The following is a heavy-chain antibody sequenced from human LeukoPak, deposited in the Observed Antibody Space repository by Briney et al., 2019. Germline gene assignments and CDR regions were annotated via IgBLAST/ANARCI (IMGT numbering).Heavy chain of an antibody. Sequence: PGGSLRLSCAASGFTFSSYEMNWVRQAPGKGLEWVSYISSSGSTIYYADSVKGRFTRSRDNDKNSLYLQMNSLRAEDTAVYYCAELGIMIGGVWGKGTTVTISS. D-gene: IGHD3-16*01. V-gene: IGHV3-48*03. J-gene: IGHJ6*04. CDR3: AELGIMIGGV. CDR1: GFTFSSYE. CDR2: ISSSGSTI.